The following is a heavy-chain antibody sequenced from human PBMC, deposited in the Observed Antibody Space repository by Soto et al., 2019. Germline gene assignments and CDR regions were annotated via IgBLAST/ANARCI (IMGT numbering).Heavy chain of an antibody. J-gene: IGHJ4*02. CDR1: GGTFSSYA. Sequence: QVQLVQSGAEVKKPGSSVKVSCKASGGTFSSYAISWVRQAPGQGLEWMGGIIPIFGTANYAQKFQGRVTITADKATSTAYMELSSLRSEDTAVYYCARRPLGYCSGGSCYHPRDYFDYWGQGTLVTVSS. CDR3: ARRPLGYCSGGSCYHPRDYFDY. V-gene: IGHV1-69*06. CDR2: IIPIFGTA. D-gene: IGHD2-15*01.